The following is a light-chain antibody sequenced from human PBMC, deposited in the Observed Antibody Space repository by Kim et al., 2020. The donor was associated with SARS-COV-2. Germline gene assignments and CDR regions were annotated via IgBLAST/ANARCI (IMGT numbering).Light chain of an antibody. CDR1: ENIRGW. Sequence: DIQMTQSPSTLSASVGDRVTITCRASENIRGWLAWYQQKPGQAPNLLIYDASILQGGVSSKFSGSGSGTDFTLAIGSLQPDDFGTYYCQQYHEYPWTFGQGTKVDIK. J-gene: IGKJ1*01. V-gene: IGKV1-5*01. CDR3: QQYHEYPWT. CDR2: DAS.